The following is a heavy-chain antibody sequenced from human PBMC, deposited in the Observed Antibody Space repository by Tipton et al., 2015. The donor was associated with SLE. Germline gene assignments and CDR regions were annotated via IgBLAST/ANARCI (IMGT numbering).Heavy chain of an antibody. CDR3: AREVKTVMDSDAFDV. V-gene: IGHV4-31*03. Sequence: TLSLTCTVSGGSIINTNYFWSWGRQHPEKGLEWIGYISHSGTNFSNPSLESRITISVDTSNNQFSLRLNSVTAADTAVYYCAREVKTVMDSDAFDVWGQGTMVTVSS. CDR1: GGSIINTNYF. CDR2: ISHSGTN. D-gene: IGHD2-2*03. J-gene: IGHJ3*01.